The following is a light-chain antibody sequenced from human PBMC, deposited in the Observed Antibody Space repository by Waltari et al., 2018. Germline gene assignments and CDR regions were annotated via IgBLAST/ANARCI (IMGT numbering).Light chain of an antibody. CDR1: QSISSW. J-gene: IGKJ1*01. CDR3: QQYNSYSLAWT. CDR2: KAS. Sequence: DIQMTQSPSTLSASVGDRVPITCRSSQSISSWLAWYQPKPGKAPKLLIYKASSLESGVPSRFSGSGSGTEFTLTISSLQPDDFATYYCQQYNSYSLAWTFGQGTKVEIK. V-gene: IGKV1-5*03.